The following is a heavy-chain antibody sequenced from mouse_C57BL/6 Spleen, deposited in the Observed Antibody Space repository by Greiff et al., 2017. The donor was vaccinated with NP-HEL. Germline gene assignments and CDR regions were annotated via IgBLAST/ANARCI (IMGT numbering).Heavy chain of an antibody. D-gene: IGHD2-4*01. CDR3: ARTTYYDYDDALFAY. Sequence: VQLQQPGAELVKPGASVKMSCKASGYTFTSYWITWVKQRPGQGLEWIGDIYPGSGSTNYNEKFKSKATLTVDTSSSTAYMQLSSLTSEDSAVYYGARTTYYDYDDALFAYWGQGTLVTVSA. CDR1: GYTFTSYW. V-gene: IGHV1-55*01. CDR2: IYPGSGST. J-gene: IGHJ3*01.